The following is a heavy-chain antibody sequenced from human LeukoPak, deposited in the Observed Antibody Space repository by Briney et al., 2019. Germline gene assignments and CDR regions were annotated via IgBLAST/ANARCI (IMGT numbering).Heavy chain of an antibody. Sequence: PSQTLSLTCTVSGGSISSGGYYWSWIRQPPGKGLEWIGYIYYDGSTNYNPSLKSRVTISLDTSKNQFSLKLSSVTAADTAIYYCARPGVGSGRYGAFDIWGQGTMVTVSS. CDR2: IYYDGST. V-gene: IGHV4-61*08. CDR1: GGSISSGGYY. J-gene: IGHJ3*02. D-gene: IGHD5-18*01. CDR3: ARPGVGSGRYGAFDI.